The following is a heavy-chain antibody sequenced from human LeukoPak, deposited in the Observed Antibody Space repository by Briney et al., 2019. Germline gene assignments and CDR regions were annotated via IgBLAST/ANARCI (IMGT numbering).Heavy chain of an antibody. V-gene: IGHV3-30*02. Sequence: GGSLRLSCAASGFTFSSYGMHWVRQAPGKGLEWVAFIRYDGSNKYYADSVKGRFTISRDNSKNTLYLQMNSLRAEDTAVYYCASRSINWYRGGTWFDPWGQGTLVTVSS. J-gene: IGHJ5*02. CDR1: GFTFSSYG. D-gene: IGHD2-2*01. CDR3: ASRSINWYRGGTWFDP. CDR2: IRYDGSNK.